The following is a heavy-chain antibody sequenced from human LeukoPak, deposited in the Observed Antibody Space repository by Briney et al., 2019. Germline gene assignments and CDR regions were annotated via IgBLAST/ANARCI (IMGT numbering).Heavy chain of an antibody. CDR3: ARDPPDP. V-gene: IGHV1-69*13. J-gene: IGHJ5*02. CDR1: GYTFTSYG. CDR2: IIPIFHTA. Sequence: SVKVSCKASGYTFTSYGTSWVRQAPGQGLEWMGGIIPIFHTAIYAQKFKGRVTITADESTTTAHMELRSLRSEDTAVYYCARDPPDPWGQGTLVTVSS.